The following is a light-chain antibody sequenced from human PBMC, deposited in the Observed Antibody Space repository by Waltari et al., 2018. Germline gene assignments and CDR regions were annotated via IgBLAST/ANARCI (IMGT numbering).Light chain of an antibody. J-gene: IGKJ1*01. Sequence: EIVLTQSPGTLSLSPGERATLSCRASQNIGRSLAWYQQKRGQAPRLLIYGASTRASGIPDRFSGSGSGTDFSLTISRLEPEDFAVYYCQHYVRLPVTFGQGTKVEIK. V-gene: IGKV3-20*01. CDR2: GAS. CDR1: QNIGRS. CDR3: QHYVRLPVT.